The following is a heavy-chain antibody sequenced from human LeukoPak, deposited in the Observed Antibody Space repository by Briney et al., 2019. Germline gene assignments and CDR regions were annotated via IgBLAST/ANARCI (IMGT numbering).Heavy chain of an antibody. Sequence: SETLSLTCTVSGGSISSYYWSWIRQPPGKGLGWIGYIYYSGSTNYNPSLKSRVTISVDTSKNQFSLKLSSVTAADTAVYYCARVGGSTGREAFDIWGQGTTVAVSS. D-gene: IGHD1-26*01. J-gene: IGHJ3*02. CDR2: IYYSGST. CDR3: ARVGGSTGREAFDI. V-gene: IGHV4-59*01. CDR1: GGSISSYY.